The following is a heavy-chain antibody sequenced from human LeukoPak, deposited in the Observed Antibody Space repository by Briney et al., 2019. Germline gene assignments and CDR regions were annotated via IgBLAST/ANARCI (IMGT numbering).Heavy chain of an antibody. CDR2: IYHSGST. CDR1: GYSITSGYY. CDR3: ATYYDSGGYPDY. V-gene: IGHV4-38-2*02. J-gene: IGHJ4*02. Sequence: SETLSLTCTVSGYSITSGYYWGWIRQPPGKGLEWIGSIYHSGSTYYNPSLKSRVTISVDTSKNQFSLKLSSVTAADTAVYYCATYYDSGGYPDYWGQGTLVTVSS. D-gene: IGHD3-22*01.